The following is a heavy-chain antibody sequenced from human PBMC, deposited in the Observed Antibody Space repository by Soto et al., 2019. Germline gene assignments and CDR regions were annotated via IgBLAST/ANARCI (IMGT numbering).Heavy chain of an antibody. V-gene: IGHV3-23*01. Sequence: EVQLLESGGGLVQPGGSLRLSCVVSGFTFSNYAMTWVRQAPGKGLEWVSSMSSSTYYTDSVKGRFTISRDNSKNTLYLQMNSLRVQDTAMYYCAKGSSWSEFEYWGQGTLVTVSS. CDR2: MSSST. J-gene: IGHJ4*02. D-gene: IGHD6-19*01. CDR3: AKGSSWSEFEY. CDR1: GFTFSNYA.